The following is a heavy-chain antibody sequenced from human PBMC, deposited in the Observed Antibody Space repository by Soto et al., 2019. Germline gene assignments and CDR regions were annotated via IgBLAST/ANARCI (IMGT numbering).Heavy chain of an antibody. D-gene: IGHD2-21*02. CDR1: GDTFTDYY. V-gene: IGHV1-46*01. CDR2: VNPSGGHT. Sequence: QVQLMQSGAEVEKPGASVKVCCKASGDTFTDYYIHWVRQAPGQGLEWMGTVNPSGGHTTYAQHFLGRVTMTRDTSTSTLYMELTSLTSDDTSIYYCARGGHVVVVTAALDYWGQGTLVTVSS. CDR3: ARGGHVVVVTAALDY. J-gene: IGHJ4*02.